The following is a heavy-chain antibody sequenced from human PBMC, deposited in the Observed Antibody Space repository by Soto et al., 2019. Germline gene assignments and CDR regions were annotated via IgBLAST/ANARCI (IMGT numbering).Heavy chain of an antibody. CDR3: AASPDYGPQFDF. Sequence: GGSLRLSCAVSGFTFSDHAMTWVRQAPGKGLEWVSTTSNNGDRTFYADSVKGRFTISRDSAENSVYLQMHSLRAEDTAVYYCAASPDYGPQFDFWGQGSLVTVSS. CDR2: TSNNGDRT. CDR1: GFTFSDHA. J-gene: IGHJ4*02. V-gene: IGHV3-23*01. D-gene: IGHD4-17*01.